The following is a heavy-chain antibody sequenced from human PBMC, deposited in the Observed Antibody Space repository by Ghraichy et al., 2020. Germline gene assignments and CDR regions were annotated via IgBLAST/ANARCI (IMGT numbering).Heavy chain of an antibody. Sequence: SETLSLTCAVYGGSFSGDYWSWIRQPPGKGLEWIGEINHSGSTNYNPSLKSRVTISVDTSKNQFSLKLSSVTAADTAVYYCTRGPPPMGSSWGDAFDIWGQGTMVTVSS. D-gene: IGHD6-13*01. CDR1: GGSFSGDY. V-gene: IGHV4-34*01. CDR3: TRGPPPMGSSWGDAFDI. CDR2: INHSGST. J-gene: IGHJ3*02.